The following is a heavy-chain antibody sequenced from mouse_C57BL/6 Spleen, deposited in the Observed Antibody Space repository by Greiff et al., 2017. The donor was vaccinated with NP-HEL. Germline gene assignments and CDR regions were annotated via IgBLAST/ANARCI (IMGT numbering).Heavy chain of an antibody. J-gene: IGHJ4*01. V-gene: IGHV1-26*01. CDR1: GYTFTDYY. Sequence: EVQLQQSGPELVKPGASVKISCKASGYTFTDYYMNWVKQSHGKSLEWIGDINPNNGGTSYNQKFKGKATLTVDKSSSTAYMELRSLTSEDSAVYYCARGTVVVDYYAMDYWGQGTSVTVSS. CDR3: ARGTVVVDYYAMDY. D-gene: IGHD1-1*01. CDR2: INPNNGGT.